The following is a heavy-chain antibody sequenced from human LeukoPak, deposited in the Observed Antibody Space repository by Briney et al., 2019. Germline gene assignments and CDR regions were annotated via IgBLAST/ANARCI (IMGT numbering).Heavy chain of an antibody. CDR1: GFAFNSYT. V-gene: IGHV3-21*01. CDR2: ITSRSSHI. J-gene: IGHJ6*03. CDR3: ARVAQVATTETYFYYYMDV. D-gene: IGHD4-11*01. Sequence: PGGSLRLSCEASGFAFNSYTIRWVRQAPGKGLESVAAITSRSSHIYIADSVKGRFTISRDNAKNSLFLQMSSLRVEDTAVYYCARVAQVATTETYFYYYMDVWGKGTTVTVSS.